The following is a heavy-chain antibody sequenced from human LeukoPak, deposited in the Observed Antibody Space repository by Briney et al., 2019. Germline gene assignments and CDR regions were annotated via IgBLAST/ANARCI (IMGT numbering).Heavy chain of an antibody. Sequence: SVKVSCKASGGTFSSYAISWVRQAPGQGLEWMGRIIPIFGIANYAQKFQGRVTITADKSTSTAYMELSSLRSEDTAVYYCARGGEQQLVSFDYWGQGTLVTVSS. CDR3: ARGGEQQLVSFDY. J-gene: IGHJ4*02. CDR1: GGTFSSYA. D-gene: IGHD6-13*01. V-gene: IGHV1-69*04. CDR2: IIPIFGIA.